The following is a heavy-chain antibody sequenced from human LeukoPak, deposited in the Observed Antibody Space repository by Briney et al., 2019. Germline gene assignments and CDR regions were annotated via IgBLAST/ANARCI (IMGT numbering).Heavy chain of an antibody. CDR2: ISDSGTGT. Sequence: GGSLRLSCAASGFTFDDYGMSWVRQPPGKGLEWVSAISDSGTGTYYADSVKGRFTISRDNSKNTLYLLMNSLRAEDTALYYCAKDKRVAARPEGDYWGQGTLVTVSS. D-gene: IGHD6-6*01. J-gene: IGHJ4*02. CDR1: GFTFDDYG. CDR3: AKDKRVAARPEGDY. V-gene: IGHV3-23*01.